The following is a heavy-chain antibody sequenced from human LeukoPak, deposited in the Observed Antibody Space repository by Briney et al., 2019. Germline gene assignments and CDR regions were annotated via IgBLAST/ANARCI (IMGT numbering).Heavy chain of an antibody. CDR3: ARIGATSVTY. D-gene: IGHD4-17*01. CDR2: MNSDGSST. CDR1: GHTLSIFG. Sequence: GGPLTLPCAIWGHTLSIFGMNWVPHAPGKGLVWVSQMNSDGSSTLYAHPVRGRFTISRDNAEHTVFMHKNCLRGEDTAVFYCARIGATSVTYWGQGALVTVSS. J-gene: IGHJ4*02. V-gene: IGHV3-74*01.